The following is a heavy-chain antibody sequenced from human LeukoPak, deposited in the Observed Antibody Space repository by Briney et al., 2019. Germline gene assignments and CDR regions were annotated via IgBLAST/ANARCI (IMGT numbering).Heavy chain of an antibody. D-gene: IGHD4-17*01. CDR3: ARAEPGEAQDY. V-gene: IGHV4-31*03. CDR1: GGSISSGGYY. CDR2: IYYSGST. Sequence: PSQTLSLTCTVSGGSISSGGYYWSWIRQHRGKGLEWIGYIYYSGSTYYNPSLKSRVTISVDTSKNQFSMKLSSVTAADTAVYYCARAEPGEAQDYWGQGTLVTVSS. J-gene: IGHJ4*02.